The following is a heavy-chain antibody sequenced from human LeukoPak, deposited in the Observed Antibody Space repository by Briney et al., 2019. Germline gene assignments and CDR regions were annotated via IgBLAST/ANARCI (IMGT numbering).Heavy chain of an antibody. D-gene: IGHD4-17*01. Sequence: SKTLSLTCAVFGGSFSGYYWSWIRQPPGKGLEWIGEINHSGSTNYNPSLKSRVTISVDTSKNQSSLKLNSVTAADTAVYYCARGSDYGDYVLYYFDYWGQGTLVTVSS. CDR3: ARGSDYGDYVLYYFDY. J-gene: IGHJ4*02. CDR2: INHSGST. V-gene: IGHV4-34*01. CDR1: GGSFSGYY.